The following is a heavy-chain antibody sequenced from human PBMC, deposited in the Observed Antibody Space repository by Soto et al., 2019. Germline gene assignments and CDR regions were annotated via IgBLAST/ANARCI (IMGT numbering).Heavy chain of an antibody. J-gene: IGHJ3*02. D-gene: IGHD3-9*01. CDR2: IYHTGRT. CDR1: NASIISSNW. Sequence: QVQLQESGPRLVKPSGTLSLTCVITNASIISSNWWSWVRQPPGKGLGWIGEIYHTGRTNYAPSLKSRVTMSIDKSNSRLSLGLTSLTAADTAVYYCVRDEEHYDSLTGSTLGRAVAIWGQMTMVTVSS. V-gene: IGHV4-4*02. CDR3: VRDEEHYDSLTGSTLGRAVAI.